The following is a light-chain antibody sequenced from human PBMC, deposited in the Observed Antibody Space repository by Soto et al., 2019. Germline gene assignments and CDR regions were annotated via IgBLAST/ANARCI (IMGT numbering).Light chain of an antibody. CDR3: QQYIKWPPIT. J-gene: IGKJ5*01. CDR2: DAS. CDR1: QSIGLA. V-gene: IGKV3-15*01. Sequence: DIAWTQSPATLPLSPGERAPLSFRASQSIGLAIAWYQHKPGQAPRLLIYDASTRATGIPPRFSGSGSGTEFTLTISSLQSEDFAVYFCQQYIKWPPITFGQGTRLEI.